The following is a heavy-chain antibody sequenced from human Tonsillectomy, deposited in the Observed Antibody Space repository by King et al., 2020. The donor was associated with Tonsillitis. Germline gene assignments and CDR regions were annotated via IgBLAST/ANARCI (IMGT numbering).Heavy chain of an antibody. D-gene: IGHD4-11*01. CDR1: GFTFSNYA. J-gene: IGHJ1*01. CDR3: AKTGGGTTVPTHDM. V-gene: IGHV3-23*04. Sequence: VQLVESGGGLVQPGGSLRLSCAASGFTFSNYAMSWVRQAPGKGLEWVSSISGSGGSTNYADSVKGRFTISRDNSKSTLYLQMNSLRVEDTAVFYCAKTGGGTTVPTHDMWGQGTLVLVPS. CDR2: ISGSGGST.